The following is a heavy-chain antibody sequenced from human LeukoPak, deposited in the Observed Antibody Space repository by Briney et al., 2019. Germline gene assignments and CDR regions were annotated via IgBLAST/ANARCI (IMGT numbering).Heavy chain of an antibody. CDR2: INPSGGST. D-gene: IGHD2-15*01. V-gene: IGHV1-46*01. Sequence: ASVKVSCKASGGTFSSYAISWVRQAPGQGLEWMGIINPSGGSTSYAQKFQGRVTMTRDTSTSTVYMELSSLRSEDTAVYYCARDYSVEVVAATHWFDPWGQGTLVTVSS. CDR3: ARDYSVEVVAATHWFDP. J-gene: IGHJ5*02. CDR1: GGTFSSYA.